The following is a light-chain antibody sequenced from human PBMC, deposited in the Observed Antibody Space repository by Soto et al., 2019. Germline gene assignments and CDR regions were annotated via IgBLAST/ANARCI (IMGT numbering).Light chain of an antibody. CDR3: QQYNNWPPIT. J-gene: IGKJ5*01. V-gene: IGKV3D-15*01. CDR2: DAS. Sequence: EIVLTQSPGTLSLSPGERATLSCRASQSVSSSYLAWYPQKPGQAPRLLIYDASNRATGIPARFSGSGSGTEFTLTISSLQSEDFAVYYCQQYNNWPPITFGQGTRLEI. CDR1: QSVSSSY.